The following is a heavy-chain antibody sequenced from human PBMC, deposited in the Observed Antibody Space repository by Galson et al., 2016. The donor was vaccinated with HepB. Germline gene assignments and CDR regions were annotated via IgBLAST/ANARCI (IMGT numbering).Heavy chain of an antibody. CDR1: GFAVSTNY. J-gene: IGHJ6*03. Sequence: SLRLSCAASGFAVSTNYLSWVRQAPGKGLEWVSVIYSDSSTYYADPVKGRFTISRDNSKNTVFLQMNNLRAEDTAVYYCARHNYYQYYMDVWGKGTTVTVSS. CDR2: IYSDSST. CDR3: ARHNYYQYYMDV. V-gene: IGHV3-53*01.